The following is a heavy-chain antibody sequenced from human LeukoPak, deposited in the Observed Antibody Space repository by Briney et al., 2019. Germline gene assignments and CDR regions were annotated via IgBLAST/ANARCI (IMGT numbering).Heavy chain of an antibody. CDR3: ARGGGYYGDYLEPFDY. D-gene: IGHD4-17*01. Sequence: ASVKVSCKASGYTFTGYYMHWVRQAPGQGLEWMGWINPNSGGTNYAQKFQGRVTMTRDTSISTAYMELSRLRSDDTAVYYCARGGGYYGDYLEPFDYWGQGTLVTVPS. J-gene: IGHJ4*02. CDR1: GYTFTGYY. V-gene: IGHV1-2*02. CDR2: INPNSGGT.